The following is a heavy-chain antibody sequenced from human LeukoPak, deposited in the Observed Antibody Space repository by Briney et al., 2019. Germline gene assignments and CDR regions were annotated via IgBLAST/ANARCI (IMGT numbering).Heavy chain of an antibody. V-gene: IGHV3-23*01. D-gene: IGHD1-1*01. J-gene: IGHJ4*02. CDR3: AKDSTNWFYFDY. CDR1: GFTFSGYA. CDR2: ISDNGGRT. Sequence: GGSLRLSCAASGFTFSGYAMSWVRQAPGKGLEWVSTISDNGGRTYYADSVKGRFTVSRDNSQNTLYVQMNSLRAEDTAVYYCAKDSTNWFYFDYWGRGTLVTVSS.